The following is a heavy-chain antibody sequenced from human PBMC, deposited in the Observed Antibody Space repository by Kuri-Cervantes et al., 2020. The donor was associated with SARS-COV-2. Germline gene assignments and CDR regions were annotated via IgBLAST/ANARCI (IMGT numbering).Heavy chain of an antibody. CDR2: INPNGGGT. D-gene: IGHD2-21*01. CDR1: GYTFIDYH. J-gene: IGHJ3*01. CDR3: AKIAVGVPVVADAFDS. V-gene: IGHV1-2*02. Sequence: ASVKVSCKASGYTFIDYHMHWVRRAPGQGLEWMGWINPNGGGTNYAQKFQGRVTMTSDTSIDTAYMELSGLRSDDTAVYYCAKIAVGVPVVADAFDSWGQGTLVTVSS.